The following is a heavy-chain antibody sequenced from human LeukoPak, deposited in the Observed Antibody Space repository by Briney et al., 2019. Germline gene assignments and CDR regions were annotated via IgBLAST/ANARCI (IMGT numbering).Heavy chain of an antibody. J-gene: IGHJ4*02. D-gene: IGHD3-16*02. V-gene: IGHV4-30-4*08. CDR2: IYYSGST. CDR1: GGSFSGYY. CDR3: ARKDYDYVWGSYRYTY. Sequence: PSETLSLTCAVYGGSFSGYYWSWIRQPPGKGLEWIGYIYYSGSTYYNPSLKSRVTISVDTSKNQFSLKLSSVTAADTAVYYCARKDYDYVWGSYRYTYWGQGTLVTVSS.